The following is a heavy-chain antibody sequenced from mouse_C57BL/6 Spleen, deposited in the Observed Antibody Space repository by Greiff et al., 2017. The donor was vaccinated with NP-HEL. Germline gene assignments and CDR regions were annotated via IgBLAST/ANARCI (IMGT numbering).Heavy chain of an antibody. CDR2: ISYDGSN. Sequence: EVQLQESGPGLVKPSQSLSLTCSVTGYSITSGYYWNWIRQFPGNKLEWMGYISYDGSNNYNPSLKNRISITRDTSKNQFFLKLNSVTTEDTATYYCARSSYYGSENYFDYWGQGTTLTVSS. D-gene: IGHD1-1*01. CDR1: GYSITSGYY. J-gene: IGHJ2*01. CDR3: ARSSYYGSENYFDY. V-gene: IGHV3-6*01.